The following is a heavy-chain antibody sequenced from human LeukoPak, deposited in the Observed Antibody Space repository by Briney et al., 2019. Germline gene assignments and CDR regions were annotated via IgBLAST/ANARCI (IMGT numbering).Heavy chain of an antibody. Sequence: PSETLSLTCAVYGGSFSGYYWSWIRQPPGKGLEWSGEINHSGSTNYNPSLKSRVTISVDTSKNQFSLKLSSVTAADTAVYYCARGQIVGATNWFDPWGQGTLVTVSS. D-gene: IGHD1-26*01. CDR2: INHSGST. CDR1: GGSFSGYY. J-gene: IGHJ5*02. V-gene: IGHV4-34*01. CDR3: ARGQIVGATNWFDP.